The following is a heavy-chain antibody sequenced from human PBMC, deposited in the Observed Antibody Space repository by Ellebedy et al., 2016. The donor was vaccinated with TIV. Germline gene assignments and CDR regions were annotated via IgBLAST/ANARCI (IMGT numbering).Heavy chain of an antibody. CDR2: IIPIFGTA. Sequence: SVKVSXKASGYTFTGYYMHWVRQAPGQGLEWMGGIIPIFGTANYAQKFQGRVTITADESTSTAYMELSSLRSEDTAVYYCARTEGTEADWFNPWGQGTLVTVPS. CDR3: ARTEGTEADWFNP. D-gene: IGHD2-15*01. V-gene: IGHV1-69*13. CDR1: GYTFTGYY. J-gene: IGHJ5*02.